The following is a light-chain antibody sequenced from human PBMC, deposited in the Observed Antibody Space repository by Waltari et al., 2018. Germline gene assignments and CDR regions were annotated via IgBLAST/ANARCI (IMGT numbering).Light chain of an antibody. Sequence: QPVLTQPPAASGTPGQRVTISCSGSNPNIGINTGNWYQQFPGTAPKLLIYTNNQRPSGVPDRFSGSKSGTSASLAISGLQSEDEAEYYCAAWDDSLRGDVFGTGTKVTVL. CDR2: TNN. CDR3: AAWDDSLRGDV. J-gene: IGLJ1*01. CDR1: NPNIGINT. V-gene: IGLV1-44*01.